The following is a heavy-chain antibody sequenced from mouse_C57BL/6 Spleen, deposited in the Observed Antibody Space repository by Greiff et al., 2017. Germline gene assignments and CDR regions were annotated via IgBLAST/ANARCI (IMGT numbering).Heavy chain of an antibody. CDR2: IRLKSDNYAT. V-gene: IGHV6-3*01. CDR1: GFTFSNYW. CDR3: GGGNYFRNWYFDV. D-gene: IGHD2-1*01. Sequence: EVQLVESGGGLVQPGGSMKLSCVASGFTFSNYWMNWVRQSPEKGLEWVAQIRLKSDNYATHYAGSVKGRFTISRDDSKSSVYLQMNNLRAEDTGICYGGGGNYFRNWYFDVWGTGTTVTVSS. J-gene: IGHJ1*03.